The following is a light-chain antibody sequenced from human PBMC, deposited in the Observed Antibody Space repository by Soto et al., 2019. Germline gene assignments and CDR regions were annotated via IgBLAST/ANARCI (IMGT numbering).Light chain of an antibody. V-gene: IGLV1-44*01. CDR3: EAWDGSLNGWV. J-gene: IGLJ2*01. CDR2: SND. Sequence: QSVLTQAPSASGTPGQRVTISCSGSSSNIGSNTVSWYQQVPGTDPKLLIYSNDQRPSGVPDRFSGSKSGTSASLAIGGRQSEDEADYYCEAWDGSLNGWVFGGGTKVTVL. CDR1: SSNIGSNT.